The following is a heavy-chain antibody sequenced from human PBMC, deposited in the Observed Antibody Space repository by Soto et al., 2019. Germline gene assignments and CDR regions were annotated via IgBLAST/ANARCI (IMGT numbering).Heavy chain of an antibody. Sequence: QVQLQESGPGPVESAQTLSLTCTVYGASITSRDYYWNWIRQQPGQGLEWIGSIYYSGNTYYRTSLKSRISISTDTSKNQFSLKLNFVTAADTAVYYCASFGVASMNWLDPWGQGTLVTVSS. J-gene: IGHJ5*02. CDR1: GASITSRDYY. CDR2: IYYSGNT. V-gene: IGHV4-30-4*01. D-gene: IGHD3-3*01. CDR3: ASFGVASMNWLDP.